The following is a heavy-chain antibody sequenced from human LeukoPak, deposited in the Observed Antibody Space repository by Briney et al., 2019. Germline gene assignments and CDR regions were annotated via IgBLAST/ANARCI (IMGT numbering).Heavy chain of an antibody. V-gene: IGHV1-18*01. D-gene: IGHD3-22*01. J-gene: IGHJ4*02. CDR3: AREDTSGSYSNLDY. CDR2: IGAYNGNT. Sequence: GASVKVSCKSSGYTFTSYGVSWVRQAPGQGLEWMGWIGAYNGNTSYAQKFQGRVTMTTDTSTSTAYMELRSLRSDDTAIYYCAREDTSGSYSNLDYWGQGTLVTVSS. CDR1: GYTFTSYG.